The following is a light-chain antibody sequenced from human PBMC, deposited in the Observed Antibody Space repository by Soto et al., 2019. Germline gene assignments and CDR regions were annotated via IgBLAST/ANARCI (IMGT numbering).Light chain of an antibody. CDR2: AAS. CDR1: QSISSW. CDR3: QQYSSRWT. J-gene: IGKJ1*01. Sequence: DIQMTQSPSTLSASVGDRVTITCRASQSISSWLAWYQQKPGKAPKLLIYAASSLQSGVPSRFSGSGSGTEFTLTISSLQPDDFATYYCQQYSSRWTFGQGTKVEMK. V-gene: IGKV1-5*01.